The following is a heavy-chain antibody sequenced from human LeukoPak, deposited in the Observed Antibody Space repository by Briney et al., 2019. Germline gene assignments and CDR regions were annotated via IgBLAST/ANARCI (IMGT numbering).Heavy chain of an antibody. CDR1: GGHISSYY. V-gene: IGHV4-59*08. J-gene: IGHJ5*02. CDR3: AIQSRGGPYNLFDP. D-gene: IGHD2-2*01. CDR2: IYNSGST. Sequence: SETLSLTCTVSGGHISSYYWSWLRQPPGKGLEGIGYIYNSGSTNYNPSLKSRVTLSVDTSKNQFSLKRSSVTAADTAVYYFAIQSRGGPYNLFDPWGQGTLVTVSS.